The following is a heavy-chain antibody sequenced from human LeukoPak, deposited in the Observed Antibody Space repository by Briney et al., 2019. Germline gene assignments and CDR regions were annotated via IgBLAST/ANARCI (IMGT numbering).Heavy chain of an antibody. D-gene: IGHD6-19*01. V-gene: IGHV4-34*01. CDR3: ARNAAVATSRSWFDP. Sequence: SETLSLTCAVYGGSFSGYYWSWIRQPPGKGLEWIGEINHSGSTNYNPSLKSRVTISVDTSKTQFTLKLNSVTASDTAVYFCARNAAVATSRSWFDPWGQGTLVTVSS. CDR1: GGSFSGYY. J-gene: IGHJ5*02. CDR2: INHSGST.